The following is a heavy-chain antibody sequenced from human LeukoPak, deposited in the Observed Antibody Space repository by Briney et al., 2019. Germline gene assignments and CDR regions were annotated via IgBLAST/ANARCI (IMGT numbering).Heavy chain of an antibody. CDR2: IYYSGST. V-gene: IGHV4-59*01. Sequence: SETLSLSCTVSGDSISSYYWSWIRQPPGKGLEWIGEIYYSGSTKYNPSLKSRVTISVDTSKNQFSLRLTSVTAADTAVYFCARDKGPRFYPSGRSLEGFDPWGQGTLVTVSS. CDR3: ARDKGPRFYPSGRSLEGFDP. J-gene: IGHJ5*02. CDR1: GDSISSYY. D-gene: IGHD3-10*01.